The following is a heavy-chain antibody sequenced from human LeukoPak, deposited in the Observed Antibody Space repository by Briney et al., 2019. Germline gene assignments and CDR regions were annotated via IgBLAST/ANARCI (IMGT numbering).Heavy chain of an antibody. J-gene: IGHJ4*02. D-gene: IGHD5-18*01. CDR1: GYKFTDFA. V-gene: IGHV1-3*04. CDR3: ARDRGYSYGYAVHDY. CDR2: INTGNGKT. Sequence: ASVKVSCKTSGYKFTDFAIHWVRQAPGQGLDWMGWINTGNGKTEYSQKFQGRVTITKDTSTSTVYMELSSLRSEDTAVYYCARDRGYSYGYAVHDYWGQGTLVTVSS.